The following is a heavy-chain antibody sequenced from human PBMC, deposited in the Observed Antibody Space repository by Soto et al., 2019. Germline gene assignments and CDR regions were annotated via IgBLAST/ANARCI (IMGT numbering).Heavy chain of an antibody. J-gene: IGHJ6*02. D-gene: IGHD3-10*01. V-gene: IGHV1-69*13. CDR3: ARSITMVRAVIEYYYGMDV. CDR2: IIPIFGTA. CDR1: GGTFSSYA. Sequence: SVKVSCKASGGTFSSYAISWVRQAPGQGLEWMGGIIPIFGTANYAQKFQGRVTITADESTSTAYMELSSLRSEDTAVYYCARSITMVRAVIEYYYGMDVWGQGTTVTVSS.